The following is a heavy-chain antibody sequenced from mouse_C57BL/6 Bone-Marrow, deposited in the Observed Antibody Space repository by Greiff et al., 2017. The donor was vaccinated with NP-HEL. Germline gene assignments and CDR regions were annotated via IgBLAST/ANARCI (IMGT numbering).Heavy chain of an antibody. CDR2: IHPNSGST. Sequence: QVQLQQSGAELVKPGASVKLSCKASGYTFTSYWMHWVKQRPGQGLEWIGMIHPNSGSTNYNEKFKSKATLTVDKSSSTAYMQLSSLTSEDSAVYYCARRLSNDYFDYWGQGTTLTVSS. J-gene: IGHJ2*01. CDR3: ARRLSNDYFDY. CDR1: GYTFTSYW. D-gene: IGHD2-5*01. V-gene: IGHV1-64*01.